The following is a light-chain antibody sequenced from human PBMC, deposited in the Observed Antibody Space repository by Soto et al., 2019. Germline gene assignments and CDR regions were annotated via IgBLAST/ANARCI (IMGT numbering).Light chain of an antibody. CDR2: AAS. Sequence: EILLTQSPGTLSLSRWERATLSCRASQTVSSSFLAWYQQTPGQAPRLLIYAASSRATGIPDRFSGSGSGTDFTLTISRLEPEDFAVYYCQQYGNSPQTFGQGTKVDI. CDR3: QQYGNSPQT. CDR1: QTVSSSF. J-gene: IGKJ1*01. V-gene: IGKV3-20*01.